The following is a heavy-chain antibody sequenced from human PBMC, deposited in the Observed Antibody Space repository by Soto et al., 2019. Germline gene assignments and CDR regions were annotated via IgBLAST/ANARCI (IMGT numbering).Heavy chain of an antibody. D-gene: IGHD3-3*01. CDR1: GLNFDDFA. Sequence: GGSLRLSCVVTGLNFDDFAMHWVRQAPGKGLEWVSGITWNSRVLAYADSVKGRFTISRDNARNSLYLQMDSLRDEDTALYYCAKGRYDFWSPYYFDSWGQGTLVTVSS. J-gene: IGHJ4*02. CDR2: ITWNSRVL. CDR3: AKGRYDFWSPYYFDS. V-gene: IGHV3-9*01.